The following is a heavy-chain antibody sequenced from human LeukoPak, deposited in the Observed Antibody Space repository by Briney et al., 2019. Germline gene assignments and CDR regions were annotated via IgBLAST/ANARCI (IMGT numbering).Heavy chain of an antibody. CDR1: GFTFRSYG. Sequence: GGSLRLSCAASGFTFRSYGMHWGRQAPGKGLEWVAFIRYDGNSNYYADSVKGRFTISRDNSRSTLYLQMNSLRAEDTAVYYCAKEEVISGNHGVYFDYWGQGTLVTVSS. D-gene: IGHD3-22*01. V-gene: IGHV3-30*02. CDR2: IRYDGNSN. J-gene: IGHJ4*02. CDR3: AKEEVISGNHGVYFDY.